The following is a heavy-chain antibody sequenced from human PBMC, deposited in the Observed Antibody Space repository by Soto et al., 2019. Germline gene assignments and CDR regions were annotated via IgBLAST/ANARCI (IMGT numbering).Heavy chain of an antibody. CDR3: ARDSTGTTKSNWFDP. D-gene: IGHD1-1*01. V-gene: IGHV1-69*08. Sequence: QVQLVQSGAEVKKPGSSVKVSCKASGGTFSSYTISWVRQAPGQGLEWMGRIIPILGIANYAQKFQGRVTITADKSTSTAYMELSSLRAADTAVYYCARDSTGTTKSNWFDPWGQGNLVTVSS. CDR2: IIPILGIA. CDR1: GGTFSSYT. J-gene: IGHJ5*02.